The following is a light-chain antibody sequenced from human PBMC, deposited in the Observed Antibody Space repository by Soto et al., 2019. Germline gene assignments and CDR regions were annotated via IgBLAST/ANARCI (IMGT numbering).Light chain of an antibody. CDR3: QQYSTYTPRT. Sequence: DIQITQAPSTLSASVGDRVAITCRASQSISILLAWYQQKPGKAPKILIYKASSLESGVPSRFSGSGSGTEFTLTISSLQPDDFATYYCQQYSTYTPRTFGQGTKV. CDR1: QSISIL. J-gene: IGKJ1*01. V-gene: IGKV1-5*03. CDR2: KAS.